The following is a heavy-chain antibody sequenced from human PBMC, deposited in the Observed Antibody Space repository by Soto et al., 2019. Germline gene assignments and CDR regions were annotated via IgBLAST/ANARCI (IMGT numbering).Heavy chain of an antibody. V-gene: IGHV1-58*01. J-gene: IGHJ6*02. CDR2: IVVGSGNT. Sequence: SVKVSCKASGFTFTSSAVQWVRQARGQRLEWIGWIVVGSGNTNYAQKFQERVTITRDMSTSTAYMELSSLRSEDTAVYYCAATADYYDSSEYGMDVWGQGTTVTVSS. CDR1: GFTFTSSA. D-gene: IGHD3-22*01. CDR3: AATADYYDSSEYGMDV.